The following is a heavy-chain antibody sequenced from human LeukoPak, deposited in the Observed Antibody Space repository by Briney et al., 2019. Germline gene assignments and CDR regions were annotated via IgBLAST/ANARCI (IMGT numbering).Heavy chain of an antibody. CDR1: GYTFTSYG. V-gene: IGHV1-18*01. J-gene: IGHJ3*02. D-gene: IGHD2-2*01. Sequence: ASVKVSCKASGYTFTSYGISWVRQAPGKGLEWMGWINSYSGNTNYAQKLQGRVTNTTDKSTSTAFMELSSLKSEDTAGYYCARFNVVVQAALRPGSAFDIWGQGTMVTVSS. CDR2: INSYSGNT. CDR3: ARFNVVVQAALRPGSAFDI.